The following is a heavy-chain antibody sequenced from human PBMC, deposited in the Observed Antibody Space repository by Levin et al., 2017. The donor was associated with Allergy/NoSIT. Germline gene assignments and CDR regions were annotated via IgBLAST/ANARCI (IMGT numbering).Heavy chain of an antibody. J-gene: IGHJ4*02. CDR2: ISSDSSTI. V-gene: IGHV3-48*02. D-gene: IGHD3-16*01. CDR3: ARVGDGN. CDR1: GFIFSRYS. Sequence: GESLKISCAASGFIFSRYSINWVRQTPGKGLEWVSYISSDSSTIYYADSVKGRFTISRDNAKNSLYLQMNSLRDEDTAVYFCARVGDGNWGQGTLVTVSS.